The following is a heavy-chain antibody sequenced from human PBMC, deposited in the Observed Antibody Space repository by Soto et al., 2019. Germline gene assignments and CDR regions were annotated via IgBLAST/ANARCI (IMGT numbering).Heavy chain of an antibody. CDR3: AREARPFYYYDSSGYPPNNWFDP. Sequence: GGSLRLSCAASGFTFSSYSMNWVRQAPGKGLEWVSYISSSSSTIYYADSVKGRFTISRDNAKNSLYLQMNSLRDEDTAVYYCAREARPFYYYDSSGYPPNNWFDPWGQGTLVTVSS. V-gene: IGHV3-48*02. CDR2: ISSSSSTI. D-gene: IGHD3-22*01. J-gene: IGHJ5*02. CDR1: GFTFSSYS.